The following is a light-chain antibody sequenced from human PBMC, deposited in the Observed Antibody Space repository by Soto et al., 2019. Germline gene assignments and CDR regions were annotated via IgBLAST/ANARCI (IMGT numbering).Light chain of an antibody. Sequence: QSVLTQPASVSGSPGQSITISCTGTSSDVGDYNYVSWYQQHPGKAPKLVIYDVSNRPSGFSNRFSGSKSGNTASLTISGLQAEDEADYYCSSYSSRSTVVFGGGTQLTVL. CDR3: SSYSSRSTVV. V-gene: IGLV2-14*01. J-gene: IGLJ7*01. CDR2: DVS. CDR1: SSDVGDYNY.